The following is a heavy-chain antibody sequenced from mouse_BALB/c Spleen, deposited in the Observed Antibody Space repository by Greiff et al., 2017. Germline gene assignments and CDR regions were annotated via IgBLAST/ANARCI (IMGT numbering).Heavy chain of an antibody. D-gene: IGHD2-14*01. V-gene: IGHV5-12-2*01. J-gene: IGHJ4*01. CDR2: ISNGGGST. Sequence: EVQLVESGGGLVQPGGSLKLSCAASGFTFSSYTMSWVRQTPEKRLEWVAYISNGGGSTYYPDTVKGRFTISRDNAKNTLYLQMSSLKSEDTAMYYCARQGVRGYAMDYWGQGTSVTVSS. CDR3: ARQGVRGYAMDY. CDR1: GFTFSSYT.